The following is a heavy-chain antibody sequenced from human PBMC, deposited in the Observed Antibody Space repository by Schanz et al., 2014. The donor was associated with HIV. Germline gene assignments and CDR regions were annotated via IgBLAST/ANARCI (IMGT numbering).Heavy chain of an antibody. V-gene: IGHV3-7*01. Sequence: VQLVETGGGLIQPGGSLRLSCAVSGFTISSNYMSWVRQAPGKGLEWVANIKQDGSEKHYVASVKGRFTISRDNAKNSLYLQMSSLRADDTAVYYCAKDSGSGVMFNFDYWGQGTLVTVSS. CDR1: GFTISSNY. CDR2: IKQDGSEK. J-gene: IGHJ4*02. D-gene: IGHD3-10*01. CDR3: AKDSGSGVMFNFDY.